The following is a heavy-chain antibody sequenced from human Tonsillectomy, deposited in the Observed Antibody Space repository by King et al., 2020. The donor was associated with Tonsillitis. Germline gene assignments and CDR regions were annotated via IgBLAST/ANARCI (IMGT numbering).Heavy chain of an antibody. CDR2: INPNSGDT. CDR3: ATNAIESDTSAYRDFRH. Sequence: QLVQSGAELRKPGASVTVPCRTSGDTFTGHFVHWVRQAPGQGLEWMGWINPNSGDTHYAPSFQGRVTLSGDVSSTTAYMGLSSLRPDDTAVYYCATNAIESDTSAYRDFRHWGQGTLVTVSS. V-gene: IGHV1-2*02. D-gene: IGHD3-22*01. CDR1: GDTFTGHF. J-gene: IGHJ1*01.